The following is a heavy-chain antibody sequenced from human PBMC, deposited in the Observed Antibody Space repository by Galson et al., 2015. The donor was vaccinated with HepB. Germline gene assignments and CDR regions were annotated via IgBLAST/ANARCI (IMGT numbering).Heavy chain of an antibody. CDR3: ARTQGRYCSSTSCYGGYMGAYYYYGMDV. V-gene: IGHV3-30-3*01. Sequence: SLRLSCAASGFTFSSYAMHWVRQAPGKGLEWVAVISYDGSNKYYADSVKGRFTISRDNSKNTLYLQMNSLRAGDTAVYYCARTQGRYCSSTSCYGGYMGAYYYYGMDVWGQGTTVTVSS. CDR1: GFTFSSYA. D-gene: IGHD2-2*01. CDR2: ISYDGSNK. J-gene: IGHJ6*02.